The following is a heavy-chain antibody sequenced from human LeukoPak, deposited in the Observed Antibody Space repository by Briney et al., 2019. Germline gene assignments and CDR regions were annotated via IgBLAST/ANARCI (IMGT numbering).Heavy chain of an antibody. Sequence: PSETLSLTCAVSGGSISSSNWWSWVRQPPGKGLEWIGEIYHSGSTNYNPSLKSRVTISVDKSKNQFSLKLSSATAADTAVYYCARSPEEVGATQDWGQGTLVTVSS. CDR3: ARSPEEVGATQD. D-gene: IGHD1-26*01. CDR1: GGSISSSNW. J-gene: IGHJ4*02. V-gene: IGHV4-4*02. CDR2: IYHSGST.